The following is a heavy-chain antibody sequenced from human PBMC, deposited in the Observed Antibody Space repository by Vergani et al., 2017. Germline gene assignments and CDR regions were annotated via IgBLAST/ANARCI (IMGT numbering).Heavy chain of an antibody. CDR2: ISATGDENT. Sequence: RLVQSGGGLAHPGGSLRLSCAASGLPVSGFAFNTYAMIWVRQAPGKGLEWVSGISATGDENTDYADSVKGRFTISRDNSKSTLFLQMNGLTSEDTAIYYCARVLRSWNHNSVNDYWGQGTLVTVSS. CDR1: GLPVSGFAFNTYA. V-gene: IGHV3-23*04. CDR3: ARVLRSWNHNSVNDY. D-gene: IGHD1-1*01. J-gene: IGHJ4*01.